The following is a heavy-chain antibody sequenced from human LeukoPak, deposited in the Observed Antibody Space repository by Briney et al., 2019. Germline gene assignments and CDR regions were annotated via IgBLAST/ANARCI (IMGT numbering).Heavy chain of an antibody. V-gene: IGHV3-30-3*01. J-gene: IGHJ3*02. D-gene: IGHD5-24*01. Sequence: PGGSLRLSCAASGFTFSSYAMHWVRQAPGKGLEWVAVISYDGSNKYYTDSVKGRFTISRDNSKNTLYLQMNSLRAEDTAVYYCVKDRTDRDLDSLDIWGQGTMVTVSS. CDR2: ISYDGSNK. CDR3: VKDRTDRDLDSLDI. CDR1: GFTFSSYA.